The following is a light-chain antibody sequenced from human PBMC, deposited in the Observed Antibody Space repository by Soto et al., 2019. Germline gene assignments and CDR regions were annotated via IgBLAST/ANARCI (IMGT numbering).Light chain of an antibody. V-gene: IGKV3-20*01. CDR2: ETP. CDR1: HSVDSSY. Sequence: EVVLTQSPGALSLSPGERATLSCRASHSVDSSYFAWYQQRPGQAPRLLIYETPSRATGHQDRLSGSGSGTDFTLTVSILEPEDVTVYLYQQYGSYPLTVGGGNKVDIK. J-gene: IGKJ4*01. CDR3: QQYGSYPLT.